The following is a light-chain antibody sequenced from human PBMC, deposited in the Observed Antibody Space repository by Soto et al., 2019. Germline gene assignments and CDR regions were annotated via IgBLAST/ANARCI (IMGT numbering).Light chain of an antibody. J-gene: IGKJ5*01. CDR3: QQYSNWPPIT. Sequence: ETVMTQSPGTLSVSPGERATLSCRASQSVGNNVAWYQQPAGQAPRLXXHGAVTRATGIPGRFSGGGSGTELTLTIGSLQSEDFAVYDCQQYSNWPPITFGQGTRLEIK. CDR1: QSVGNN. CDR2: GAV. V-gene: IGKV3-15*01.